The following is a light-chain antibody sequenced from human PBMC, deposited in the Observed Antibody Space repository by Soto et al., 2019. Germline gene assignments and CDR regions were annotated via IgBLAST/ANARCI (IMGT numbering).Light chain of an antibody. V-gene: IGKV1-5*03. CDR3: QQYNSYHS. CDR1: QSISSW. Sequence: DIPMTQSPSTLSASVGDRVTITCRASQSISSWLAWYQQKPGKAPKLLIYKASSLESGVPSRFSGSGSGTEFPLPISSLQPDYFATYYCQQYNSYHSFGGGTKVEIK. CDR2: KAS. J-gene: IGKJ4*01.